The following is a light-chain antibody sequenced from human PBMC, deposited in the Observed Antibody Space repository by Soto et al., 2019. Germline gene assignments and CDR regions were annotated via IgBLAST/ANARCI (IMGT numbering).Light chain of an antibody. CDR2: EVT. Sequence: QSALTQPPSASGSPGQSVTISCTGTSSDVGGFNYVSWYQQHPGKAPKLMIYEVTKRPSGVPNRFSGSKSGNTASLTVSGLQAEDGADYYCSSYTGRDTVVFGGGTKLTVL. CDR3: SSYTGRDTVV. J-gene: IGLJ2*01. V-gene: IGLV2-8*01. CDR1: SSDVGGFNY.